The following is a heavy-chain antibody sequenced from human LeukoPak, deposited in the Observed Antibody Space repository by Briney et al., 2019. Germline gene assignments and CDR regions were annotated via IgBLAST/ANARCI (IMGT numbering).Heavy chain of an antibody. CDR2: INHSGST. J-gene: IGHJ4*02. CDR3: ARGRRRIQLWYRGSFDY. Sequence: SETLSLTCAVYGGSFSGYYWSWIRQPPGKGLEWIGEINHSGSTNYNPSLKSRVTISVDTSKNQFSLKLSSVTAADTAVYYCARGRRRIQLWYRGSFDYWGQGTLVTVPS. V-gene: IGHV4-34*01. D-gene: IGHD5-18*01. CDR1: GGSFSGYY.